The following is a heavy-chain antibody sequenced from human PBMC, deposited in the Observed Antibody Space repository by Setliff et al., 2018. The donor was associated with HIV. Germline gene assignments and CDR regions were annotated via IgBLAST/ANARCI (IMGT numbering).Heavy chain of an antibody. V-gene: IGHV3-66*02. CDR2: IYSGGST. CDR1: GFTFSSYW. Sequence: GGSLRLSCAASGFTFSSYWMHWVRQAPGKGLVWVSVIYSGGSTYYADSVKGRFTISRDNSKNTLYLQMNSLRAEDTAVYYCARKHRPGVGMDLWGQGTTVTVSS. J-gene: IGHJ6*02. CDR3: ARKHRPGVGMDL.